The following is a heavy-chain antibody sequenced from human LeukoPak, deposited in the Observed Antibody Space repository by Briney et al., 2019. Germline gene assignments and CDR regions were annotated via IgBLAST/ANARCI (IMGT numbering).Heavy chain of an antibody. Sequence: SVKVSCKASGGTFSSYAISWVRQAPGQGLEWMGGIIPIFGTANYAQKFQGRVTITADESTSTAYMELSSLRSEDTAVYYCARDPRVTYYYDSSGYPYFQHWGQGTLVTVSS. CDR1: GGTFSSYA. CDR2: IIPIFGTA. D-gene: IGHD3-22*01. V-gene: IGHV1-69*01. J-gene: IGHJ1*01. CDR3: ARDPRVTYYYDSSGYPYFQH.